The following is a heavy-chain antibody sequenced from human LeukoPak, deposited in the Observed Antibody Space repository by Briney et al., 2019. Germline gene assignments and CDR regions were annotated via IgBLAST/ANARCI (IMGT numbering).Heavy chain of an antibody. Sequence: PSETLSLTCAVYGGSFSGYYWSWIRQPPGKGLEWIGEINHSGSTNYNPSLKSRVTISVDTSKNQFSLKLSSVTAADTAVYYCARGDPSALVYYGSGSYYRSPPDYWGQGTLVTVSS. CDR1: GGSFSGYY. CDR3: ARGDPSALVYYGSGSYYRSPPDY. V-gene: IGHV4-34*01. J-gene: IGHJ4*02. D-gene: IGHD3-10*01. CDR2: INHSGST.